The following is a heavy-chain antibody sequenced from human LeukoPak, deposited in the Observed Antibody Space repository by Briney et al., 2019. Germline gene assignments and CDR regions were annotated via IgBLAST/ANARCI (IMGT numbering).Heavy chain of an antibody. J-gene: IGHJ4*01. CDR2: IYTSGST. CDR1: GGSISSGSYY. D-gene: IGHD6-19*01. CDR3: ARLGVVAGTFRGYYFDY. Sequence: SETLSPTCTVSGGSISSGSYYWSWIRQPAGKGLEWIGRIYTSGSTNYNPSLKSRVTISVDTSKNQFSLKLSSVTAADTAVYYCARLGVVAGTFRGYYFDYWGQGTLVTVSS. V-gene: IGHV4-61*02.